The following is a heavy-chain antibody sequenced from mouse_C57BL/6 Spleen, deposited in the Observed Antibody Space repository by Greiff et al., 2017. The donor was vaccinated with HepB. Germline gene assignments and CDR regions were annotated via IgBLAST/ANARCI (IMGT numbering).Heavy chain of an antibody. CDR3: ARRITTRDYAMDY. CDR2: ISSGSSTI. Sequence: EVHLVESGGGLVKPGGSLKLSCAASGFTFSDYGMHWVRQAPEKGLEWVAYISSGSSTIYYADTVKGRFTISRDNAKNTLFLQMTSLRSEDTAMYYCARRITTRDYAMDYWGQGTSVTVSS. V-gene: IGHV5-17*01. D-gene: IGHD1-1*01. CDR1: GFTFSDYG. J-gene: IGHJ4*01.